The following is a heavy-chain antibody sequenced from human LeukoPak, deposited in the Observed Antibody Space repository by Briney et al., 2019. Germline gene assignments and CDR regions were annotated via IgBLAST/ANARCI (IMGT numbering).Heavy chain of an antibody. J-gene: IGHJ6*03. CDR3: AKGGGIRSGYYMDV. Sequence: GGSLRLSCSASGFTFDNYYMNWVRQAPGKGLEWVSAISGSGGSTYYADSVKGRFTISRDNSKDTLYLQMNSLRAEDTAVYYCAKGGGIRSGYYMDVWGKGTTVTVSS. D-gene: IGHD3-3*01. CDR1: GFTFDNYY. V-gene: IGHV3-23*01. CDR2: ISGSGGST.